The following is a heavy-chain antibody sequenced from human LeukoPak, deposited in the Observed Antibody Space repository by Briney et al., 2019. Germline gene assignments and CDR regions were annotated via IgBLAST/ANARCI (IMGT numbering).Heavy chain of an antibody. Sequence: SGTLSLTCAVSGGSISSTNWWTWVRQPPGKGLEWIGEIYHDGSTNYNPSLRSRVTISLDKSKNQFSVKLNSVTAADTAVYYCARRIPLSNDYGDPFDPWGQGTLVTVSS. D-gene: IGHD4-17*01. V-gene: IGHV4-4*02. J-gene: IGHJ5*02. CDR3: ARRIPLSNDYGDPFDP. CDR2: IYHDGST. CDR1: GGSISSTNW.